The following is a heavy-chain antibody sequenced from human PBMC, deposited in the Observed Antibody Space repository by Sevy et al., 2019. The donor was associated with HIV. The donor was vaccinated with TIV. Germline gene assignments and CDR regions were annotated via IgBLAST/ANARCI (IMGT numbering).Heavy chain of an antibody. D-gene: IGHD7-27*01. CDR3: AREGGVATTGDHDAFDI. J-gene: IGHJ3*02. V-gene: IGHV1-69*13. CDR2: IIPIFGTP. Sequence: ASVKVSCKASGDTFSTYGLSWVRQAPGQGLEWLGGIIPIFGTPNYAQKFQGRVTITADESASTAYMELSSLRSEDTALYYCAREGGVATTGDHDAFDIWGHGTLVTVSS. CDR1: GDTFSTYG.